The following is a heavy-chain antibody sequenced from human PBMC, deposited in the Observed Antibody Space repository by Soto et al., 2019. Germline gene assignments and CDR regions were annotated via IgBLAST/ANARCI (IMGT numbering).Heavy chain of an antibody. D-gene: IGHD1-26*01. CDR2: IKSKTDGGTT. CDR3: MVKEWELLAFDI. V-gene: IGHV3-15*01. J-gene: IGHJ3*02. CDR1: GFTFSNAW. Sequence: GGSLRLSCAASGFTFSNAWMSWVRQAPGKGLEWVGRIKSKTDGGTTDYAAPVKGRFTISRDDSKNTLYLQMNSRKTEDAAVYYCMVKEWELLAFDIWGQGTMVTVSS.